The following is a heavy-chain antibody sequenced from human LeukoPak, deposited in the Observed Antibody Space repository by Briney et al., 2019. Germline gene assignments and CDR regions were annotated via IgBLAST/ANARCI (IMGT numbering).Heavy chain of an antibody. CDR1: GFTFSSYW. Sequence: GGSLRLSCAASGFTFSSYWMHWVRQAPGKGLVWVSRINSDGRSTSYADSVKGRFTISRDNAKNTLYLQMNSLRAEDTAVYYCASLGYCSGGSCPFYYYYMAVWGKGTTVTISS. J-gene: IGHJ6*03. CDR3: ASLGYCSGGSCPFYYYYMAV. CDR2: INSDGRST. V-gene: IGHV3-74*01. D-gene: IGHD2-15*01.